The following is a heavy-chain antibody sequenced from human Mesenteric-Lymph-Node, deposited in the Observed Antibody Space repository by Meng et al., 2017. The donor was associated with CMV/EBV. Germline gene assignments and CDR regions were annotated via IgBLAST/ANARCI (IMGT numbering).Heavy chain of an antibody. CDR1: GGSISSGSYY. V-gene: IGHV4-39*07. D-gene: IGHD4-23*01. Sequence: SETLSLTCTLPGGSISSGSYYWGWVRQPPGKGLEWIASMYYNGSSYCNPSLQSRVTISADASKNQFSLNLSSVTAADTAVYYCARGLTVVTHDYWGQGTLVTVSS. CDR3: ARGLTVVTHDY. CDR2: MYYNGSS. J-gene: IGHJ4*02.